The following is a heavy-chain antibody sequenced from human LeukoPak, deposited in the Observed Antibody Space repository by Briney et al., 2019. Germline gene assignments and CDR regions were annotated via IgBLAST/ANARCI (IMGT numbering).Heavy chain of an antibody. D-gene: IGHD3-10*01. CDR1: GGSISSGGYS. V-gene: IGHV4-30-2*01. J-gene: IGHJ5*02. CDR2: IYHSGST. Sequence: TSETLPLTCAVSGGSISSGGYSWSWIRQPPGKGLEWIGYIYHSGSTYYNPSLKSRVTISVDRSKNQFSLKLSSVTAADTAVYYCARERITMVRGVIVDNWFDPWGQGTLVTVSS. CDR3: ARERITMVRGVIVDNWFDP.